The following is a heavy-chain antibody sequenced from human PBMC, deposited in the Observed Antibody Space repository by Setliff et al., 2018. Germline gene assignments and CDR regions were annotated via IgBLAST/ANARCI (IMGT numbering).Heavy chain of an antibody. D-gene: IGHD1-1*01. J-gene: IGHJ6*03. CDR1: GFTFRSYW. CDR2: MNSDGSTK. Sequence: LRLSCEASGFTFRSYWMHWVRQAPGEGLVWVSRMNSDGSTKNYADSVKGRFTISRDNTKNTVYLQMNSLRAEDTAVYYCARDREGDGNYYMDVWGKGTTVTVSS. CDR3: ARDREGDGNYYMDV. V-gene: IGHV3-74*01.